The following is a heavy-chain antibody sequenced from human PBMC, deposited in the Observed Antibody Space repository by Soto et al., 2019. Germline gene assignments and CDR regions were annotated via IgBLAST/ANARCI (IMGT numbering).Heavy chain of an antibody. CDR3: APLTVSLSGPYGIHV. CDR1: GYSVSSSGDY. Sequence: SDTLSISCSFSGYSVSSSGDYWAWIRQPPGKGLEWIGSMFYSGLTYYNPSLKSRVTLSVDTSKNHFSVRLNSVTAADTAVYYCAPLTVSLSGPYGIHVWGQGTTVTVSS. CDR2: MFYSGLT. D-gene: IGHD2-15*01. J-gene: IGHJ6*02. V-gene: IGHV4-39*01.